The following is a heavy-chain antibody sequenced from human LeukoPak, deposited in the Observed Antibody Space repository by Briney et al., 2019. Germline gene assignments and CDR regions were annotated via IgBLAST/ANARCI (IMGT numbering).Heavy chain of an antibody. V-gene: IGHV5-51*01. J-gene: IGHJ4*02. CDR3: ARLPGIVATIERYFDY. CDR1: GYSFNNYW. Sequence: GESLKISCKGSGYSFNNYWIGWVRQMPGKGLEWMGIIYPGDSDTRYSPSFQGQVTISADKSISTAYLQWSSLKASDTAMYYCARLPGIVATIERYFDYWGQGTLVTVSS. CDR2: IYPGDSDT. D-gene: IGHD5-12*01.